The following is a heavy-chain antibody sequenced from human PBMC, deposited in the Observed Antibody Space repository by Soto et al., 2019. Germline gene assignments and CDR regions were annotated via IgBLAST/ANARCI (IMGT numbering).Heavy chain of an antibody. CDR2: ISGSGGST. CDR1: GFTFSSYA. D-gene: IGHD3-9*01. CDR3: ASRVETYYDILTGYIGYDY. J-gene: IGHJ4*02. Sequence: EVQLLESGGGLVQPGGSLRLSCAASGFTFSSYAMSWVRQAPGKGLEWVSAISGSGGSTYYADSVKGRFTISRDNSKNTMYLQMNRLRAEDTAVYYCASRVETYYDILTGYIGYDYWGQGTLVTVSS. V-gene: IGHV3-23*01.